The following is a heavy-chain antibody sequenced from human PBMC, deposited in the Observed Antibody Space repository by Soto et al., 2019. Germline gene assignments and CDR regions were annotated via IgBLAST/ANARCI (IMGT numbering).Heavy chain of an antibody. CDR2: IYYSGST. CDR3: ARVSIAAAGMVVDY. D-gene: IGHD6-13*01. CDR1: GGSLSSGGYF. V-gene: IGHV4-31*03. Sequence: SETLCLPCTVSGGSLSSGGYFWSWIRQHPGKGLEWIGYIYYSGSTYYNPSLKSRVTISVDTSKNQFSLKLSSVTAADTAVYYCARVSIAAAGMVVDYWGQGTLVTVSS. J-gene: IGHJ4*02.